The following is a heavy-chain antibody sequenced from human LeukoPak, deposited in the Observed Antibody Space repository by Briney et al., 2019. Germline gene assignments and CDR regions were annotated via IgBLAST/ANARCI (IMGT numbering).Heavy chain of an antibody. CDR2: IWYDGSNK. V-gene: IGHV3-33*01. D-gene: IGHD3-16*01. CDR1: GFTFSSYG. J-gene: IGHJ4*02. CDR3: AREGPGRYYFDY. Sequence: GGSLRLSCAASGFTFSSYGMHWVRQAPGKGLKWVAVIWYDGSNKYYADSVKGRFTISRDNSKNTLYLQMNSLRAEDTAVYYCAREGPGRYYFDYWGQGTLVTVSS.